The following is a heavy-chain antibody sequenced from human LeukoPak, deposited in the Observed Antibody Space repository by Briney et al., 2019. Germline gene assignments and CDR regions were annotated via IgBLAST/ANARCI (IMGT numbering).Heavy chain of an antibody. CDR3: ASARGSYNWNYHWFDP. J-gene: IGHJ5*02. CDR2: ISAYNGNT. D-gene: IGHD1-7*01. Sequence: EASVKVSCKSSGYTFTSYGIIWVRRAPGQGLEWMGWISAYNGNTNYAQELQGRVTMTTDTSTSTAYMELRGLRSDDTAVYYCASARGSYNWNYHWFDPWGQGTLVTVSS. V-gene: IGHV1-18*01. CDR1: GYTFTSYG.